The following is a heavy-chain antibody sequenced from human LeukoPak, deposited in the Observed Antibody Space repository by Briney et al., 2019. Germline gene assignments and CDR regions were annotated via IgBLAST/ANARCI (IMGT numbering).Heavy chain of an antibody. J-gene: IGHJ4*02. CDR2: ISGSGGST. V-gene: IGHV3-23*01. D-gene: IGHD2-15*01. CDR3: ASALGYCSGGSCYYFDY. Sequence: GGSLRLSCTASGFTFSSYAMSWVRQAPGKGLEWVSAISGSGGSTYYADSVKGRFTISRDNSKNTLYLQMNSLRAEDTAVYYCASALGYCSGGSCYYFDYWGQGTLVTVSS. CDR1: GFTFSSYA.